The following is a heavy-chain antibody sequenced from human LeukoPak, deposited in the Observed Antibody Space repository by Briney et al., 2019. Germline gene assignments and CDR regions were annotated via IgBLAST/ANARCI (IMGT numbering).Heavy chain of an antibody. D-gene: IGHD3-10*01. J-gene: IGHJ5*02. CDR3: AELTYGSGSPNWLDP. Sequence: GGSLRLSCAASGFSFRSYAMHWVRQAPGKGLEWVAVISFDGSNKFYADSVDGRFTISRDNSKNMLYLQMNSLRTDDTAVYYCAELTYGSGSPNWLDPWGQGTQVTVSS. CDR2: ISFDGSNK. CDR1: GFSFRSYA. V-gene: IGHV3-30*04.